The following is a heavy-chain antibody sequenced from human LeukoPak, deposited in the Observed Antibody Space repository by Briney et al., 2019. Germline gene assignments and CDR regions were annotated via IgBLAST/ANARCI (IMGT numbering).Heavy chain of an antibody. CDR1: GGSISSSNW. CDR3: ARLVTISPYGMDV. CDR2: IYHSGST. J-gene: IGHJ6*02. D-gene: IGHD3-3*01. Sequence: PSETLSLTCAVSGGSISSSNWWSWVRPPPGKGLEWIGEIYHSGSTNYNPSLKSRVTISVDKSKNQFSLKLSSVTAADTAVYYCARLVTISPYGMDVWGQGTTVTVSS. V-gene: IGHV4-4*02.